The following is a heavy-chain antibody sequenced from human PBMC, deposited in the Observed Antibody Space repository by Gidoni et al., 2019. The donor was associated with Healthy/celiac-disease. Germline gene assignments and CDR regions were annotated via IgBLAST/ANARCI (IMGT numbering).Heavy chain of an antibody. CDR1: GFTFSSYD. CDR2: IGTAVDT. Sequence: EVQLVESGGGLVQPGGSLRLSCAASGFTFSSYDMHWVRQATGKGLEWVSAIGTAVDTYYPGSVKGRFTITRENAKNSLYLQMNSLRAGDTAVYYCARESCSSTSCYGMDVWGQGTTVTVSS. D-gene: IGHD2-2*01. V-gene: IGHV3-13*04. J-gene: IGHJ6*02. CDR3: ARESCSSTSCYGMDV.